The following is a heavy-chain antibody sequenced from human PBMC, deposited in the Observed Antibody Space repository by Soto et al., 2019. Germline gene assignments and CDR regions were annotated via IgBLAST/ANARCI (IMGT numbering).Heavy chain of an antibody. Sequence: SETLSLTCAVYGGSFSGYYWSWIRQPPGTGLEWIGDVYYSGSTKYNPSLKSRVTISVDTSKNQFSLKLSSVTAADTAVYYCAKNYGNAFDIWGQGTMVTVSS. V-gene: IGHV4-34*01. CDR2: VYYSGST. D-gene: IGHD3-10*01. J-gene: IGHJ3*02. CDR3: AKNYGNAFDI. CDR1: GGSFSGYY.